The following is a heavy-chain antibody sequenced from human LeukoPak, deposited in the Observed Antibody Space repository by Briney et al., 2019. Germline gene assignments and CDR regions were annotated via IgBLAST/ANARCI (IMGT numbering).Heavy chain of an antibody. Sequence: GGSLRLSCAASGFTFSSYWMDWVRQAPGKGLVWVSRINSDGSSTSYADSVKGRFTISRDNAKNTLYLQMNSLRAEDTAVYYCAREHCSGGSCVFDYWGQGTLVTVSS. CDR2: INSDGSST. D-gene: IGHD2-15*01. J-gene: IGHJ4*02. CDR1: GFTFSSYW. V-gene: IGHV3-74*01. CDR3: AREHCSGGSCVFDY.